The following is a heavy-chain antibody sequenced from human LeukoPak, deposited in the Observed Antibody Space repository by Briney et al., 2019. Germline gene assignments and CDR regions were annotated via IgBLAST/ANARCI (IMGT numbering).Heavy chain of an antibody. D-gene: IGHD6-13*01. CDR2: INHVGFT. V-gene: IGHV4-34*10. J-gene: IGHJ4*02. Sequence: PSETLSLTCAVSGGPFSGYYWTWIRQSPGKGLEWIGQINHVGFTTYNPSLQSRISMSVDTSKSQFPLKLSSVTVADTATYFCARLRMGSSRWLFPEDFWGQGTQVAVSS. CDR3: ARLRMGSSRWLFPEDF. CDR1: GGPFSGYY.